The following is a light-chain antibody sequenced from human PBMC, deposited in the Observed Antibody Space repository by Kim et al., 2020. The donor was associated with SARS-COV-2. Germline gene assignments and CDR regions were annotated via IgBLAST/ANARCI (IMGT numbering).Light chain of an antibody. CDR2: QDN. Sequence: SYELTQPPSVSVSPGQTASITCSGDNLGSKYVCWYQQKPGQSPLLVIYQDNKRPSGVPERFSGSNSGNTATLTISGAQPMGEADDCWKAWDSTEVFGSGTKVTVL. J-gene: IGLJ1*01. CDR1: NLGSKY. CDR3: KAWDSTEV. V-gene: IGLV3-1*01.